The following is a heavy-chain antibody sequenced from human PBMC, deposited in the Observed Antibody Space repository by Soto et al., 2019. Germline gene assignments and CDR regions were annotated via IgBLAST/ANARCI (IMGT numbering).Heavy chain of an antibody. Sequence: SGPTLVNPTETLTLTCTVSGLSLSNAKLGVSWIRQPPGKALEWLAHIFSNDDKSYSTSLDRRLTISKDTSKSQVVLTMTNLDPVDSGTYYCALIKDCRRTDGVVASFDPWGQGALVTVSS. CDR3: ALIKDCRRTDGVVASFDP. V-gene: IGHV2-26*01. J-gene: IGHJ5*02. CDR2: IFSNDDK. D-gene: IGHD2-2*01. CDR1: GLSLSNAKLG.